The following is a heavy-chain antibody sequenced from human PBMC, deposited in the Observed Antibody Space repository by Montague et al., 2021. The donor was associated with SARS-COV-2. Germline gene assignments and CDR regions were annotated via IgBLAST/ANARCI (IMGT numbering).Heavy chain of an antibody. CDR2: LHYAGSA. Sequence: SETLSLTCSVSGGSFSSGDSYWGWLRQAPGKGLEWIGDLHYAGSAYYNPPLRSRVTISADTSKNQFSLKLNSVTAADTAVYYCVATYNGNWHYFDYWGQGALVTVSS. D-gene: IGHD1-7*01. CDR3: VATYNGNWHYFDY. CDR1: GGSFSSGDSY. J-gene: IGHJ4*02. V-gene: IGHV4-39*01.